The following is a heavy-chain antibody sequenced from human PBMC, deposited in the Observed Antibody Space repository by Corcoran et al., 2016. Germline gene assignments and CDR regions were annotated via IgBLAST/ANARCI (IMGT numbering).Heavy chain of an antibody. CDR1: GYSFTSYW. CDR3: ARAPSGYNGDYYYYGMDV. Sequence: EVQLVQSGAEVKKPGESLKISCKGSGYSFTSYWIGWVRQMPGKGLEWMGIIYPGDSDTRYSPSFQGQVTIPADKSISTAYLQWSSLKASDTAMYYCARAPSGYNGDYYYYGMDVWGQGTTVTVSS. V-gene: IGHV5-51*01. J-gene: IGHJ6*02. D-gene: IGHD1-1*01. CDR2: IYPGDSDT.